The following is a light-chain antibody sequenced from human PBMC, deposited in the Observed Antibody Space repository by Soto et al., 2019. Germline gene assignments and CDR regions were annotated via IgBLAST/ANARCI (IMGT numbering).Light chain of an antibody. V-gene: IGKV3-15*01. CDR2: GAS. Sequence: EVVITQSTATLSVSPGERVTLTWRASQSVRSNLARYRQKPGQSPRLLIYGASTRATGIPASFISGGSWTKYILTISSLQSEDFSVYYGQQYNNWPTITFGPGTRLEIK. CDR3: QQYNNWPTIT. CDR1: QSVRSN. J-gene: IGKJ5*01.